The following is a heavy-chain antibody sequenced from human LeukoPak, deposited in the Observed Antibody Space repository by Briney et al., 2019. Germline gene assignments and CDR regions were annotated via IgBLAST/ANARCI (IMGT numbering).Heavy chain of an antibody. V-gene: IGHV4-31*03. CDR3: SRVGWTKVTQVFDY. CDR2: IYYSGST. D-gene: IGHD4-17*01. J-gene: IGHJ4*02. CDR1: GGSISSGGYY. Sequence: SETLSLTCTVSGGSISSGGYYWSWIRQHPGKGLEWIGYIYYSGSTYYNPSLKSRVTISVDTSKNQFSLKLSSVTAAATAVYLCSRVGWTKVTQVFDYWGQGTLVTVSS.